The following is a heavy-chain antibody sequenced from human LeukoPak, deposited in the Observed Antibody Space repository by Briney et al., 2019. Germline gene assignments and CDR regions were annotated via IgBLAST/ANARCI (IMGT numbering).Heavy chain of an antibody. CDR3: AREIAADRGFDS. D-gene: IGHD6-6*01. CDR2: IRYDGSNE. Sequence: GGSLRLSCVASGFTFSSYGMHWVRQAPGKGLEWVAFIRYDGSNEYVDSVKGRFTISRDNSKNTLYLQMNSLKPEDTAVYYCAREIAADRGFDSWGQGTLVTVSS. V-gene: IGHV3-30*02. J-gene: IGHJ4*02. CDR1: GFTFSSYG.